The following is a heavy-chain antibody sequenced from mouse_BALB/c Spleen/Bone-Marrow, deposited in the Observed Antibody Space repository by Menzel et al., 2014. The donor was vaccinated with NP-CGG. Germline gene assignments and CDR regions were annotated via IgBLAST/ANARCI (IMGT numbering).Heavy chain of an antibody. CDR1: GYTFTSYV. J-gene: IGHJ1*01. CDR2: INPYNDGT. CDR3: ARSLYGYDWYFDV. Sequence: VQLQQSGPELVKPGASVKMPCKASGYTFTSYVMHWVKQKPGQGLEWIGYINPYNDGTKYNEKFKGKATLTSDKSSSTAYMELSSLTSEDSAVYYCARSLYGYDWYFDVWGAGTTVTVSS. V-gene: IGHV1-14*01. D-gene: IGHD2-2*01.